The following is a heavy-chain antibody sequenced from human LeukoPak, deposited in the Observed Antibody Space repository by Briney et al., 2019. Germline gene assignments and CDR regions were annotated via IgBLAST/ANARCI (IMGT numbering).Heavy chain of an antibody. Sequence: GGSLRLSCAASGFTFSSYEMNWVRQAPGKGLEWVSYISSSGSTIYYADSVKGRFTISRDNAKNSLYLQMNSLRAEDTAVYYCAREERFLEWSSMDVWGKGTTVTVSS. V-gene: IGHV3-48*03. CDR2: ISSSGSTI. CDR1: GFTFSSYE. D-gene: IGHD3-3*01. CDR3: AREERFLEWSSMDV. J-gene: IGHJ6*03.